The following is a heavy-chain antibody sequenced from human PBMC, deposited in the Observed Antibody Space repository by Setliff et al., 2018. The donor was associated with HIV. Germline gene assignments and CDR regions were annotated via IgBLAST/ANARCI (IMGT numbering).Heavy chain of an antibody. Sequence: SETLSLTCAVYGGSLSGYYWSYIRQPPGKGLEWLGSIYYGGSTSYNPSLSSRLTISVDTSKNHVSLKLSSVTAADTAVYYCARDGGAARPMDVWGKGTTVTVSS. J-gene: IGHJ6*03. CDR1: GGSLSGYY. CDR3: ARDGGAARPMDV. D-gene: IGHD6-6*01. V-gene: IGHV4-34*01. CDR2: IYYGGST.